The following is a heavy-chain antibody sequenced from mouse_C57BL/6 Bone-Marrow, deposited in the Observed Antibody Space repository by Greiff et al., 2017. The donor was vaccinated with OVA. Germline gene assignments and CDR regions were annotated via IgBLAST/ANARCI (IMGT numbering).Heavy chain of an antibody. CDR3: ARRDYYGSSALGD. CDR2: ISSGSSTI. Sequence: EVKLVESGGGLVKPGGSLKLSCAASGFTFSDYGMHWVRQAPEKGLEWVAYISSGSSTIYYADTVKGRFTISRDNAKNTLFLQMTSLRSEDTAMYYSARRDYYGSSALGDWGQGTTLTDSS. CDR1: GFTFSDYG. J-gene: IGHJ2*01. D-gene: IGHD1-1*01. V-gene: IGHV5-17*01.